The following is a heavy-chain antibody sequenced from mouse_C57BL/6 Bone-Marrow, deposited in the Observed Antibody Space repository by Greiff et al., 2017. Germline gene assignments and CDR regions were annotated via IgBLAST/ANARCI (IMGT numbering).Heavy chain of an antibody. D-gene: IGHD2-3*01. Sequence: VQRVESGAELVRPGASVKLSCKASGYTFTDYYINWVKQRPGQGLEWIARIYPGSGNTYYNEKFKGKATLTAEKSSSTAYMQLSSLTSEDSAVYFCARGEWLLPYYFDYWGQGTTLTVSS. J-gene: IGHJ2*01. CDR2: IYPGSGNT. CDR1: GYTFTDYY. CDR3: ARGEWLLPYYFDY. V-gene: IGHV1-76*01.